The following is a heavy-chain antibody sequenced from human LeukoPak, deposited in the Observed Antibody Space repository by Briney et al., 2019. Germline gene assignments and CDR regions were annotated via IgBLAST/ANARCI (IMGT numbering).Heavy chain of an antibody. CDR1: GFTFTNAW. J-gene: IGHJ4*02. CDR2: LKSKTDGGTT. Sequence: PGGSLRLSCAASGFTFTNAWMSWVRQAPGKGLEWVGRLKSKTDGGTTDCAAPVRGRFSISRDDSNNTLYLQMNSLKTEDTAVYYCTTSYYYDTSGDYWGQGTLVTVSS. CDR3: TTSYYYDTSGDY. D-gene: IGHD3-22*01. V-gene: IGHV3-15*01.